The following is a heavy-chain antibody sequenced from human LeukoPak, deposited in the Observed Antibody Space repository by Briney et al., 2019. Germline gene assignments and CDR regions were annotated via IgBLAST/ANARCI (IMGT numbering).Heavy chain of an antibody. Sequence: AGGSLRLSCAASGFIFSSYSMKWVRQAPGKGLEWVSYISSSSTTIYYADSVKGRFTISRDNAKNSLYLQMNSLRAEDTAVYYCTRDRHKYNYGSSGPPPYWGQGTLVTVSS. CDR1: GFIFSSYS. J-gene: IGHJ4*02. CDR3: TRDRHKYNYGSSGPPPY. V-gene: IGHV3-48*01. CDR2: ISSSSTTI. D-gene: IGHD3-22*01.